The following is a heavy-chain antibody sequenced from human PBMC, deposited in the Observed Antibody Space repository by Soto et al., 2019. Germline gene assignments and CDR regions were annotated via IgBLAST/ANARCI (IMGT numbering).Heavy chain of an antibody. D-gene: IGHD6-13*01. J-gene: IGHJ4*02. CDR1: GYTFTNYY. CDR2: INPNGGST. CDR3: ARGLAAGDY. Sequence: QVQLVQSGAEVKNPGASVKGSCKASGYTFTNYYIHWVRQAPGQGLEWMAIINPNGGSTNYAQKFQGRVTLARDTFTSTVYMELSSLRSEDTAIYYCARGLAAGDYWGQGTLVTVSS. V-gene: IGHV1-46*01.